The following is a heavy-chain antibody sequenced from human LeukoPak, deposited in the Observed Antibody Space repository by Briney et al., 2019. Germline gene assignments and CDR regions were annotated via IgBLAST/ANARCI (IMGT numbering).Heavy chain of an antibody. V-gene: IGHV3-30-3*01. J-gene: IGHJ4*02. Sequence: GGSLRLSCAASGFTFSSYAMHWVRQAPGKGLEWVAVISYDGSNKYYADSVKGRFTISRDISTDTLWLQMDSLRTEDTAVYYCAKGPLRGTAAAIDYWGQGTLVTVSS. CDR2: ISYDGSNK. D-gene: IGHD2-2*01. CDR1: GFTFSSYA. CDR3: AKGPLRGTAAAIDY.